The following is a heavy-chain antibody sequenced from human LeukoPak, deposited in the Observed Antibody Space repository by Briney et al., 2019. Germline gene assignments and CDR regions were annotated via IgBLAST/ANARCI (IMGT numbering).Heavy chain of an antibody. CDR3: ARSASGSYGLFDY. D-gene: IGHD1-26*01. CDR1: GFTFSSYG. J-gene: IGHJ4*02. Sequence: GGSLRLSCAASGFTFSSYGMSWVRQAPGKGLVWVSRINSDGSSTSYADSVKGRFTISRDNAKNTVYLQMNSLRAEDTAMYYCARSASGSYGLFDYWAQGTLVTVSS. V-gene: IGHV3-74*01. CDR2: INSDGSST.